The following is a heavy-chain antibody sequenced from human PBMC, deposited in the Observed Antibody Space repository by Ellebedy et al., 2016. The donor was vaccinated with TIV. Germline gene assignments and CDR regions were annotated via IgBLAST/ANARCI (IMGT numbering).Heavy chain of an antibody. CDR3: AKDPRFLEWLHRPYYYYYMDV. J-gene: IGHJ6*03. CDR1: GYTFTSYD. Sequence: ASVKVSXKASGYTFTSYDINWVRQATGQGLEWMGWMNPNSGNTGYAQKFQGRVTMTRNTSISTAYMELSSLRAEDTAVYYCAKDPRFLEWLHRPYYYYYMDVWGKGTTVTVSS. D-gene: IGHD3-3*01. V-gene: IGHV1-8*01. CDR2: MNPNSGNT.